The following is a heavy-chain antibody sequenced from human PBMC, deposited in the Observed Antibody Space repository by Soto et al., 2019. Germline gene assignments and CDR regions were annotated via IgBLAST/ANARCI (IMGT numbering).Heavy chain of an antibody. CDR3: ARDPGYSDYRWDAFDI. CDR2: MYYSGST. J-gene: IGHJ3*02. D-gene: IGHD4-17*01. Sequence: QVQLQESGPGLVKPSETLSLTCTVSGVSIRSHYWSWIRQIPGKGLEWIGDMYYSGSTNYNPSLKSRVTILVDTSKNHFSLKLSSVTAADTAVYYCARDPGYSDYRWDAFDIWGQGTMVTVSS. CDR1: GVSIRSHY. V-gene: IGHV4-59*11.